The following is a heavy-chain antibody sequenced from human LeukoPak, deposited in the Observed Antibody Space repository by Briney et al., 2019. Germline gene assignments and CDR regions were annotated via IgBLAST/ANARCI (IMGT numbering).Heavy chain of an antibody. Sequence: SETLSLTCTVSGGSISSSIYYWGWIRQPPGKRLEFIGSIYYSGSTYYNPSLKSRVTISVDTSKNQFSLKLSSVTAADTAVYYCARGRRYYGSGSYPRRVCCYFDYWGQGTLVTVSS. V-gene: IGHV4-39*07. CDR2: IYYSGST. D-gene: IGHD3-10*01. CDR1: GGSISSSIYY. CDR3: ARGRRYYGSGSYPRRVCCYFDY. J-gene: IGHJ4*02.